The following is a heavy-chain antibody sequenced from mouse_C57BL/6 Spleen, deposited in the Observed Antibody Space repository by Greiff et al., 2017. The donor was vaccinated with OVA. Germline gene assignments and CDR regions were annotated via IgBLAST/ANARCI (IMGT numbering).Heavy chain of an antibody. D-gene: IGHD2-10*01. CDR3: ARSAGYRILLN. J-gene: IGHJ3*01. CDR2: IDPANGNT. Sequence: VQLQQSVAELVRPGASVKLSCTASGFNIKNPYMHWVKQRPEQGLEWIGRIDPANGNTKYAPKFQGKATITADTSSNTAYLQLSSLTSEDTAIYYCARSAGYRILLNWGQGTLVTVAA. V-gene: IGHV14-3*01. CDR1: GFNIKNPY.